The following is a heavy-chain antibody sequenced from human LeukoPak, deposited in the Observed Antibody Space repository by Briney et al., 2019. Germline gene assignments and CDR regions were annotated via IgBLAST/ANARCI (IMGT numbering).Heavy chain of an antibody. CDR2: IYTSGST. CDR3: ARRMGRRFGERYYYYHYMDV. V-gene: IGHV4-4*07. Sequence: PSETLSLACTVSDGSISSYYWCWIRQPAGKGLEWIGRIYTSGSTNYNPSLKSRVTMSVDTSKNQFSLKLSSVTAADTAVYYCARRMGRRFGERYYYYHYMDVWGKGTTVTISS. D-gene: IGHD3-10*01. CDR1: DGSISSYY. J-gene: IGHJ6*03.